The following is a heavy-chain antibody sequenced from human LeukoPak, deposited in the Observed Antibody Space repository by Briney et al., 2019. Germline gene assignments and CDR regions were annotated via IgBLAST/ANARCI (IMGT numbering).Heavy chain of an antibody. Sequence: GGSLRLSCAASGFTFSSYAMSWVRQAPGEGLEWVSAISGSGGTTYYADSVKGRFTISRDNSKNTLYMQMNSLRAEDTAVYYCAKDYSCSGTSCYGSYYYSGMDVWGQGTTVTVSS. D-gene: IGHD2-2*01. J-gene: IGHJ6*02. CDR1: GFTFSSYA. V-gene: IGHV3-23*01. CDR3: AKDYSCSGTSCYGSYYYSGMDV. CDR2: ISGSGGTT.